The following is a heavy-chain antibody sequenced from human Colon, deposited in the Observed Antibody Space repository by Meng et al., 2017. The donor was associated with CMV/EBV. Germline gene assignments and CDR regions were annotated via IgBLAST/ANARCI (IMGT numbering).Heavy chain of an antibody. J-gene: IGHJ6*02. Sequence: GESLKISCAASGFTFSDYYMSWIRQAPGKGLEWVSYISSSGSTIYYADSVKGRFTISRDNAKNSLYPQMNSLRAEDTAVYYCARGGTITMIVVVRPLDVWGQGTTVTVSS. CDR1: GFTFSDYY. CDR2: ISSSGSTI. V-gene: IGHV3-11*01. D-gene: IGHD3-22*01. CDR3: ARGGTITMIVVVRPLDV.